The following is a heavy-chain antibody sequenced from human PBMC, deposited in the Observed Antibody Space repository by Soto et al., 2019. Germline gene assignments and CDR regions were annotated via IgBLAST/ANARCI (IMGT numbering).Heavy chain of an antibody. V-gene: IGHV1-69*01. Sequence: QVQLVQSGAEVKKPGSAVKVSCKASGGTFSSYAISWVRHAPGQRLEWMGGIIPIFGTANYAQKFEGRVTITADESTSTGYMELRSRRSEDTAVYYCAREGSGYDWAWGQGTLVTVSS. CDR1: GGTFSSYA. CDR3: AREGSGYDWA. D-gene: IGHD5-12*01. J-gene: IGHJ4*02. CDR2: IIPIFGTA.